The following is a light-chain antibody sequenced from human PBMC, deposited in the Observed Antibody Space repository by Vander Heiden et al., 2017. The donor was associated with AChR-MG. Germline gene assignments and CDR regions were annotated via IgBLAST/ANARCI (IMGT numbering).Light chain of an antibody. CDR2: YAS. J-gene: IGKJ4*01. Sequence: EVVVTQSPGTLSVSPGVRVTLSCRTSEPNNNNLAWYQHRPGQPPRVLIYYASTRATGIPVRFSGSGSVTDFTLTISSLQSEDFAVYYCQQFNSWPQTFGGGTKVEVK. CDR1: EPNNNN. V-gene: IGKV3-15*01. CDR3: QQFNSWPQT.